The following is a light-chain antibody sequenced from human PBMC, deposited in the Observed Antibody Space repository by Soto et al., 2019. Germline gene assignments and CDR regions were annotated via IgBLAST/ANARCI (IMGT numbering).Light chain of an antibody. CDR3: QQRYNWPVT. Sequence: EVVLTQFPANLSLSPVESATLSGRASQSVNINLAWYQQKPGQAPRLLIYSASNRATGIPPRSSGSGSGTDFTLTISSLEPEDFSVYYCQQRYNWPVTFGQGTRLEIK. CDR2: SAS. CDR1: QSVNIN. V-gene: IGKV3-11*01. J-gene: IGKJ5*01.